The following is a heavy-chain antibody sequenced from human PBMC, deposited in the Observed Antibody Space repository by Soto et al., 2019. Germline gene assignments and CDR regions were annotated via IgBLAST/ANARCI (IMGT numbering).Heavy chain of an antibody. V-gene: IGHV1-69*12. CDR1: GVTFSSYA. J-gene: IGHJ5*02. CDR3: ARSNYEEGNWFDP. Sequence: QVQLVQSGAEVKKPGSSVKVSCKASGVTFSSYAISWVRQAPGQGHEWMGGIIPIFGTANYAQKFQCRVTITADESTSTAYMELSSLRSEDTAVDYCARSNYEEGNWFDPWGQGTLVTVSS. CDR2: IIPIFGTA. D-gene: IGHD4-4*01.